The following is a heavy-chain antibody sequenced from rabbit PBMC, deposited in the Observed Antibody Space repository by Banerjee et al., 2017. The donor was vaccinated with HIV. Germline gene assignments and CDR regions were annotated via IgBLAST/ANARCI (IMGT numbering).Heavy chain of an antibody. J-gene: IGHJ4*01. CDR2: IYAGSSGST. CDR3: ARGLDYTYGGGGYSVYFNL. V-gene: IGHV1S40*01. D-gene: IGHD8-1*01. CDR1: GFSFSSSYY. Sequence: QSLEESGGDLVKPGASLTLTCTASGFSFSSSYYMCWVRQAPGKGLEWIACIYAGSSGSTYYATWAKGRFTISKTSSTTVTLQMTSLTAADTATYFCARGLDYTYGGGGYSVYFNLWGQGTLVTVS.